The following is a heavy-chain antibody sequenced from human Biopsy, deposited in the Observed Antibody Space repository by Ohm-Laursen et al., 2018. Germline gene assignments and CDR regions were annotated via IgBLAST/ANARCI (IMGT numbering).Heavy chain of an antibody. J-gene: IGHJ6*02. V-gene: IGHV1-2*02. D-gene: IGHD1-26*01. CDR2: INPDSGDT. CDR1: GYTFTGYY. Sequence: GAAVKVSCKTSGYTFTGYYIHWVRQAPGQGFEWMGGINPDSGDTEYAQAFQGRVTMTRDTSVSTAYLEMSRLTSDDTALYYCARFSRDAFGLLLGLDVGGQGTTVTVSS. CDR3: ARFSRDAFGLLLGLDV.